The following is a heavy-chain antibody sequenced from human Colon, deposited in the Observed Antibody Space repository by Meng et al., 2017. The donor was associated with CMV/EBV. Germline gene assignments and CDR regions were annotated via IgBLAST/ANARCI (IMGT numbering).Heavy chain of an antibody. V-gene: IGHV3-21*01. CDR1: GFTFSSYS. Sequence: GESLKISCAASGFTFSSYSMNWVRQAPGKGLEWVSSISSSSSYIYYADSVKGRFTISRDNAKNSLYLQMNSLSAEDTAVYYCARDVDFWSNSSYYYGMDVWGQGTTVTVSS. J-gene: IGHJ6*02. D-gene: IGHD3-3*01. CDR2: ISSSSSYI. CDR3: ARDVDFWSNSSYYYGMDV.